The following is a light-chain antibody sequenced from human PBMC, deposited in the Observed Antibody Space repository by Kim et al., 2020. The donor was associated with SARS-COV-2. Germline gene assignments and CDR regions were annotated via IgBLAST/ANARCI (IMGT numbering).Light chain of an antibody. Sequence: SVALGQTARITGGGNNIVAKNVHGYKQKPGQAPVLVMYRDTNRPSGIPERFSGSNSGNTATLTIGRARAGDEADYYCQVWDSSTWVFGGGTQLTVL. CDR2: RDT. CDR1: NIVAKN. J-gene: IGLJ3*02. V-gene: IGLV3-9*01. CDR3: QVWDSSTWV.